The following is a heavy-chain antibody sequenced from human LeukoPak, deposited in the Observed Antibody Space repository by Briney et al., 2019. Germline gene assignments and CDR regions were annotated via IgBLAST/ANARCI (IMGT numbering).Heavy chain of an antibody. CDR2: INHSGST. CDR3: ASRAYGPLGYYYYYYGMDV. CDR1: GGSFSGYY. Sequence: LETLSLTCAVYGGSFSGYYWSWIRQPPGKGLEWIGEINHSGSTNYNPSLKSRVTISVDTSKNQFSLKLSSVTAADTAVYYCASRAYGPLGYYYYYYGMDVWGQGTTVTASS. V-gene: IGHV4-34*01. D-gene: IGHD2-21*01. J-gene: IGHJ6*02.